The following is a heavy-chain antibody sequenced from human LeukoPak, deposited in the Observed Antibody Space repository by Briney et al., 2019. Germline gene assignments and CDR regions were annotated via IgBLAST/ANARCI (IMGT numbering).Heavy chain of an antibody. CDR3: ARGPPNDSSGYYY. D-gene: IGHD3-22*01. Sequence: SETLSLTCTVSGGSISSSSYYWGWIRQPPGKGLEWIGSIYYSGSTYYNPSLKSRVTISVDTSKNQFSLELSSVTAADTAVYYCARGPPNDSSGYYYWGQGTLVTVSS. V-gene: IGHV4-39*07. CDR1: GGSISSSSYY. CDR2: IYYSGST. J-gene: IGHJ4*02.